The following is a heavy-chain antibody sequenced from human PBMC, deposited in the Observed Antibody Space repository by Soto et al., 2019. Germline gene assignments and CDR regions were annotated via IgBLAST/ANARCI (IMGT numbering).Heavy chain of an antibody. CDR3: XXXXXDY. V-gene: IGHV3-74*01. CDR1: GFTFGNYW. J-gene: IGHJ4*02. Sequence: EVQLVESGGGLVQPGGSLRLSCATSGFTFGNYWMHWVRQAPGKGLEWVSRMNSDGSTTNYADSVKGRFTVSRDNARXXLFLXXXXXXXXXXXXXXXXXXXXDYXXPGTLVTVSS. CDR2: MNSDGSTT.